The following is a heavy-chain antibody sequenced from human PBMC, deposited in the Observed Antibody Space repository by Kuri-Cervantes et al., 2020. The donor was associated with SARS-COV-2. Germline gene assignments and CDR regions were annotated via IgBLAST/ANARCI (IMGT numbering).Heavy chain of an antibody. CDR3: ARDSLRGSGSSYYFDY. V-gene: IGHV3-21*01. D-gene: IGHD1-26*01. J-gene: IGHJ4*02. CDR1: GFTFSSYS. CDR2: ISSSSSYI. Sequence: GESLKISCAASGFTFSSYSMNWVRQAPGKGLEWVSSISSSSSYIYYADSVKGRFTISRDNAKNSLYLQMNSLRAEDTAVYYCARDSLRGSGSSYYFDYWGQGTLVTVSS.